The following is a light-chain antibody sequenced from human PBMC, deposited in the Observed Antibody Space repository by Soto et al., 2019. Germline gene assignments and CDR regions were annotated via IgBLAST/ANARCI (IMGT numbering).Light chain of an antibody. Sequence: DIQMTQSPSTLSVSIGDRVTITCRASESISSWLAWYQQKPGKAPNLLIYKASNLESGVPSRFSGNGSGTEFTLTISSLQPDDFATYYCQQFHSYSPYTFGQGTKLQIK. CDR2: KAS. V-gene: IGKV1-5*03. J-gene: IGKJ2*01. CDR1: ESISSW. CDR3: QQFHSYSPYT.